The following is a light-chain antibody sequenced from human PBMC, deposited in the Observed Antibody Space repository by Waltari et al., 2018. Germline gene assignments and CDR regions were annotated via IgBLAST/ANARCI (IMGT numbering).Light chain of an antibody. Sequence: TQSPSFLSASPGERATLSCRASQSVSSNLAWYQQKPGQAPRLLIYGASTRATGIPARFSGSGSGTAFTLTISSLQSEDFAVYYCQQYSNWPGTFGQGTKVEIK. V-gene: IGKV3-15*01. CDR3: QQYSNWPGT. CDR1: QSVSSN. J-gene: IGKJ1*01. CDR2: GAS.